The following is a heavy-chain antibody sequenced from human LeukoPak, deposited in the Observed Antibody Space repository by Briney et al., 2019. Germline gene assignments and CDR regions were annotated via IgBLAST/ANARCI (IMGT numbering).Heavy chain of an antibody. D-gene: IGHD4-11*01. J-gene: IGHJ6*03. Sequence: SETLSLTCTLPGGSISGYYWSWIRQPAGKGLEWIGRIDTSGSTNYNPSLKSRVTMSVDTSKNQFSLKLTSVTAADTALYFCARDRRSATVNNYYYYYMDVWGKGTTVTVSS. CDR1: GGSISGYY. CDR3: ARDRRSATVNNYYYYYMDV. CDR2: IDTSGST. V-gene: IGHV4-4*07.